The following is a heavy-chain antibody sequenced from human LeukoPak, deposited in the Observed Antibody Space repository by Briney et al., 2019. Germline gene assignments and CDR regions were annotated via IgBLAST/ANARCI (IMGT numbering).Heavy chain of an antibody. CDR3: ARGGSIVGAFDY. Sequence: GGSLRLSCTTAGFTFSSYNMNWVRQAPGKGLEYVSAISSNGGSTYYANSVKGRFTISRDNSKNTLYLQMGSLRAEDVAVYYCARGGSIVGAFDYWGQGTLVTVSS. CDR1: GFTFSSYN. V-gene: IGHV3-64*01. CDR2: ISSNGGST. D-gene: IGHD1-26*01. J-gene: IGHJ4*02.